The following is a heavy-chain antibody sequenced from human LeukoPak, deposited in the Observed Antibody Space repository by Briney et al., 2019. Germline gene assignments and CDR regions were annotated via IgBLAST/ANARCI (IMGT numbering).Heavy chain of an antibody. CDR3: ARDYVDIVATTLPYYYYYYGMDV. CDR1: GYTFTGYY. V-gene: IGHV1-2*04. Sequence: ASVKVSCKASGYTFTGYYMHWARQAPGQGLEWMGWINPNSGGTNYAQKFQGWVTMTRDTSISTAYMELSRLRSDDTAVYYCARDYVDIVATTLPYYYYYYGMDVWGQGTTVTVSS. D-gene: IGHD5-12*01. J-gene: IGHJ6*02. CDR2: INPNSGGT.